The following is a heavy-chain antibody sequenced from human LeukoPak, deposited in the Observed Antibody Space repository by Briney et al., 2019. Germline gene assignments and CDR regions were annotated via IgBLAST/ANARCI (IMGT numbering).Heavy chain of an antibody. CDR1: GYTFSSYD. J-gene: IGHJ4*02. CDR3: ARAVRRDSGGWRLDY. D-gene: IGHD2-15*01. Sequence: GASVKLSCKASGYTFSSYDINWVRQATGQGLEWMGWINPNSGNTGYAQKFQGRVTMTRNTSISTAYMELSSLRSEDTAVYYCARAVRRDSGGWRLDYWGQRTLVTVSS. CDR2: INPNSGNT. V-gene: IGHV1-8*02.